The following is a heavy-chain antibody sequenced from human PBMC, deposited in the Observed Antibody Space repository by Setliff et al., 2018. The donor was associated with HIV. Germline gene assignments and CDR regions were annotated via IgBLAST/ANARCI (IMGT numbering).Heavy chain of an antibody. CDR2: MDPSSAAT. CDR3: ARGVGAAGDY. J-gene: IGHJ4*02. CDR1: GYTFTSKH. D-gene: IGHD1-26*01. V-gene: IGHV1-8*01. Sequence: ASVKVSCKASGYTFTSKHINWVRQATGQGLEWLGWMDPSSAATGYAQKFQGRVTLTRDTSINTAYMELSSLTSDDTAVYYCARGVGAAGDYWGQGTQVTVSA.